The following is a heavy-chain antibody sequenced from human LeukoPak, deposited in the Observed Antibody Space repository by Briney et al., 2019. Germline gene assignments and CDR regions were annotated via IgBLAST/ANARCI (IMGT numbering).Heavy chain of an antibody. CDR3: ARNRGSQQFDY. Sequence: GGSLRLSCAASGFTVSSNYMSWVRQAPGKGLEWVSVIYSGGSTYYADSVKGRFTISRDNSKNTLYLQMNCLRAEDTAVYYCARNRGSQQFDYWGQGTLVTVSS. CDR1: GFTVSSNY. CDR2: IYSGGST. V-gene: IGHV3-53*01. D-gene: IGHD1-26*01. J-gene: IGHJ4*02.